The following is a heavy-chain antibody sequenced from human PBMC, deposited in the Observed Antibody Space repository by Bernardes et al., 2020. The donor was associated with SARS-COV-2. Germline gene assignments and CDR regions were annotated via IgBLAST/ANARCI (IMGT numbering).Heavy chain of an antibody. CDR3: SRRPRRGYSYGQNYYYYGMDV. D-gene: IGHD5-18*01. Sequence: SETLSLTCAVYGVSFSGYYWSWIRQPPGKGLEWIGEINHSGSTNYNPSLKSRVTISVDTSKNQFSLKLSSVTAADTAVYYCSRRPRRGYSYGQNYYYYGMDVWGQGTTVTVSS. CDR1: GVSFSGYY. CDR2: INHSGST. V-gene: IGHV4-34*01. J-gene: IGHJ6*02.